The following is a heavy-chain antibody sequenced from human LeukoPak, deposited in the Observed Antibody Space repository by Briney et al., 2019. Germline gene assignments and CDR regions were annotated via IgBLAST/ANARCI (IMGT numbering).Heavy chain of an antibody. CDR3: ARQIPADLWFWELTNWFDP. CDR1: GGSFSGYY. Sequence: SETLSLTCAAYGGSFSGYYWSWIRQPPGKGLEWIGEINHSGSTNYNPSLKSRVTISVDTSKNQFSLKLSSVTAADTAVYYCARQIPADLWFWELTNWFDPWGQGTLVTVSS. J-gene: IGHJ5*02. D-gene: IGHD3-10*01. CDR2: INHSGST. V-gene: IGHV4-34*01.